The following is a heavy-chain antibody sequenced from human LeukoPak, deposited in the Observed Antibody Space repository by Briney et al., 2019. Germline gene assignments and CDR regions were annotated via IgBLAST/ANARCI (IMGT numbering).Heavy chain of an antibody. CDR3: TTDEDWNYARKDV. CDR1: GLTVTNAW. CDR2: IASKTDGGTT. J-gene: IGHJ6*02. V-gene: IGHV3-15*04. D-gene: IGHD1-7*01. Sequence: RPGGSLRLSCAASGLTVTNAWMNWVRQAPGKGLEWVGRIASKTDGGTTDYAAPVKGRFTISRDDSKNTLFLQMNSLKIEDTAVYYCTTDEDWNYARKDVWGQGATVIVSS.